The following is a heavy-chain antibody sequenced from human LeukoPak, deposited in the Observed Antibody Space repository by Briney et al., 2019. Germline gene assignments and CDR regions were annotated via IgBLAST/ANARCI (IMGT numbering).Heavy chain of an antibody. CDR2: IRYDGSNK. CDR1: GFTFSSYG. D-gene: IGHD2/OR15-2a*01. J-gene: IGHJ4*02. Sequence: GGSLRLSCAASGFTFSSYGMHWVRQAPGKGLEWVAFIRYDGSNKYYADSVKGRFTISRDNSKNTLYLQMNSLRAEDTAVYYCAKNFQTTFIYYFDYWGQGPRSPSPQ. V-gene: IGHV3-30*02. CDR3: AKNFQTTFIYYFDY.